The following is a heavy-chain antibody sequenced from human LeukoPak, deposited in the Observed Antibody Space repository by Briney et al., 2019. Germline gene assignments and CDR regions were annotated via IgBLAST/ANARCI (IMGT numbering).Heavy chain of an antibody. CDR3: AKVTGGVGPSY. CDR1: GGSFSDNY. Sequence: SETLSLTCAVYGGSFSDNYWSWIRQPPGKGLEWIGEINHSGSNTNYNPSPKSLVTISVDTSTKQFSLKLSSVTAADTAVYYCAKVTGGVGPSYWGQGTLVTVSS. J-gene: IGHJ4*02. CDR2: INHSGSNT. D-gene: IGHD3-3*01. V-gene: IGHV4-34*01.